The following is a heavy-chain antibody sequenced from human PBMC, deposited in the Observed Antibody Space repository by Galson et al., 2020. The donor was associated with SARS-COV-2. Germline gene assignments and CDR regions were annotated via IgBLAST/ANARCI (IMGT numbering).Heavy chain of an antibody. Sequence: GGSLRLSCAASGFTFDDYAMHWVRQVPGKGLEWVSGISWNSETIGYADSVKGRSTISRANAKNSLSLQMNSLRADDTAFYYCARRKGLLPFDLWGRGTLVTVSS. CDR3: ARRKGLLPFDL. CDR2: ISWNSETI. J-gene: IGHJ2*01. CDR1: GFTFDDYA. V-gene: IGHV3-9*01.